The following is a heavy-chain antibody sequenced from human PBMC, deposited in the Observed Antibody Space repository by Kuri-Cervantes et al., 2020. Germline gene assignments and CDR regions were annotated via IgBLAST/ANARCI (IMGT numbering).Heavy chain of an antibody. Sequence: SETLSLTCTVSGGSISSYYWSWIRQPAGKGLEWIGRIYTSGSTNYNPSLKSRVTISVDRSKNQFSLKPSSVTAADTAVYYCARQYCSSTSCYFGFDPWGQGTLVTVSS. CDR1: GGSISSYY. CDR2: IYTSGST. J-gene: IGHJ5*02. V-gene: IGHV4-4*07. CDR3: ARQYCSSTSCYFGFDP. D-gene: IGHD2-2*01.